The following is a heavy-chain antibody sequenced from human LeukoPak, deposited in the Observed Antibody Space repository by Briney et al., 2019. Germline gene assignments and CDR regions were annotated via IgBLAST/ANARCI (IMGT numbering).Heavy chain of an antibody. CDR2: VSNDGTYT. J-gene: IGHJ1*01. V-gene: IGHV3-74*03. Sequence: GGSLRLSCAASGFTFSSYFMHWVRQAPGKGRVWVSRVSNDGTYTEYADSVKGRLTISRDNAKDTLYLQVNSLSAEDTAVYYCAITVDCRATTDCYSYFHHWGQGTLVTVSS. CDR3: AITVDCRATTDCYSYFHH. D-gene: IGHD2-21*02. CDR1: GFTFSSYF.